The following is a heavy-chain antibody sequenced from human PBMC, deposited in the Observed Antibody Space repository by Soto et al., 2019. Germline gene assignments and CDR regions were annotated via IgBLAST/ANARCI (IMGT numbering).Heavy chain of an antibody. Sequence: PGESLKISCKGSGYSFTSYWISWVRQMPGKGLEWMGRIDPSDSYTNYSPSFQGHVTISADKSISTAYLQWSSLKASDTAMYYCAGPPRAVVPVIHDYYYYGMDAWGQGTTVTVSS. J-gene: IGHJ6*02. D-gene: IGHD2-2*01. CDR2: IDPSDSYT. CDR3: AGPPRAVVPVIHDYYYYGMDA. V-gene: IGHV5-10-1*01. CDR1: GYSFTSYW.